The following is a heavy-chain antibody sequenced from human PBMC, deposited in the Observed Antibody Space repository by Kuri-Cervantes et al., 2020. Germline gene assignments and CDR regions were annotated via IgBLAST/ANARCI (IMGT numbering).Heavy chain of an antibody. CDR2: IYYSGST. V-gene: IGHV4-59*01. CDR3: ARSSYYYGSGSYLYY. J-gene: IGHJ4*02. CDR1: GGSFSGYY. D-gene: IGHD3-10*01. Sequence: SETLSLTCAVYGGSFSGYYWSWIRQPPGKGLEWIGYIYYSGSTNYNPSLKSRVTISVDTSKNQFSLKLSSVTAADTAVYYCARSSYYYGSGSYLYYWGQGTLVTVSS.